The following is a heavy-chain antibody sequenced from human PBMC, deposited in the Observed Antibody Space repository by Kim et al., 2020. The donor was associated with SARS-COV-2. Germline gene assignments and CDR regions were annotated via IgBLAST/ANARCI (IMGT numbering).Heavy chain of an antibody. J-gene: IGHJ6*02. D-gene: IGHD3-16*01. V-gene: IGHV3-74*01. CDR2: IKSGGAGI. Sequence: GGSLRLSCAASGFTVTNYCMHWVRQAPGKGLEWLSHIKSGGAGISYADSVKGRFTISRDNANNTLYLQMNNLRAEDTAVYYCASDPVLYVLSVCGQGTTVT. CDR3: ASDPVLYVLSV. CDR1: GFTVTNYC.